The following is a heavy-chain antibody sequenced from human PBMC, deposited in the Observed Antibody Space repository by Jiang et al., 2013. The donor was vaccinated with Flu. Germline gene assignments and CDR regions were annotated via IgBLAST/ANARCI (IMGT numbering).Heavy chain of an antibody. D-gene: IGHD3-22*01. CDR3: VKGDYYDSSGLVDY. CDR1: GFTFSSYA. V-gene: IGHV3-64D*06. J-gene: IGHJ4*02. CDR2: ISSNGGST. Sequence: VQLVESGGGLVQPGGSLRLSCSASGFTFSSYAMHWVRQAPGKGLEYVSAISSNGGSTYYADSVKGRFTISRDNSKNTLYLQMSSLRAEDTAVYYCVKGDYYDSSGLVDYWGQGTLVTVSS.